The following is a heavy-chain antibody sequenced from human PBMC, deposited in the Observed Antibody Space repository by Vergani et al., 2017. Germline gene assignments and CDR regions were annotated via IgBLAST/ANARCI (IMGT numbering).Heavy chain of an antibody. Sequence: EVQLLESGGGLVKPGGSLRLSCVASGFTFSHYSMNWVRQAPGKGLEWVSSISGNNDDVYYADSVKGRFTISRDNAKNSLYLDMSSLRAEDTAVYFCTKGSVYYHDSAGHGYDPYTGFDLWGQGTLVTVSS. CDR1: GFTFSHYS. CDR3: TKGSVYYHDSAGHGYDPYTGFDL. CDR2: ISGNNDDV. D-gene: IGHD5-12*01. V-gene: IGHV3-21*01. J-gene: IGHJ3*01.